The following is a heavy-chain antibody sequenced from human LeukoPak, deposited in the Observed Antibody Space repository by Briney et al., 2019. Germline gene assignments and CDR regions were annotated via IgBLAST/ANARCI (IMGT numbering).Heavy chain of an antibody. CDR2: INHSGST. J-gene: IGHJ3*02. CDR1: GGSFSGYY. CDR3: ARVISLTYYYDSSGYFPDDAFDI. Sequence: PSETLSLTCAVYGGSFSGYYWSWIRQPPGKGLEWIGEINHSGSTNYNPSLKSRVTMSVHTSKNQFSLKLSSVTAADTAVYYCARVISLTYYYDSSGYFPDDAFDIWGQGTMVTVSS. D-gene: IGHD3-22*01. V-gene: IGHV4-34*01.